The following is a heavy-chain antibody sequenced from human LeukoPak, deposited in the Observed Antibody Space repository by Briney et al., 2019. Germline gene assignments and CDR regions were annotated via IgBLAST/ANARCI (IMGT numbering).Heavy chain of an antibody. J-gene: IGHJ4*02. D-gene: IGHD3-10*01. CDR2: IYYSGST. CDR1: GGSISSSTYH. Sequence: SETLSLTCTVSGGSISSSTYHWGWIRQPPGKGLEWIGSIYYSGSTYYSPSLKSRVTISVDTSKNQFSLKLSSVTAPDTAVYYCATVSMVRGVESDYWGQGTLVTVSS. CDR3: ATVSMVRGVESDY. V-gene: IGHV4-39*01.